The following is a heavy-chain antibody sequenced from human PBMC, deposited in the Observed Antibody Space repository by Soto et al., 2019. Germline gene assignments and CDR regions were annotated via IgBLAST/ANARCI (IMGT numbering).Heavy chain of an antibody. Sequence: QVQLVESGGGVVQPGRSLTLSCVASGFTFSNYGMHWVRLAPGKGLEWVAVISIEGNHKYYPNSVKGRFTISRDNSKSTVYLQMNSLSAEDTAVYYCAKDGSGAPVSVPGDYWGQGTLVTVSS. D-gene: IGHD3-3*01. CDR2: ISIEGNHK. CDR3: AKDGSGAPVSVPGDY. CDR1: GFTFSNYG. V-gene: IGHV3-30*18. J-gene: IGHJ4*02.